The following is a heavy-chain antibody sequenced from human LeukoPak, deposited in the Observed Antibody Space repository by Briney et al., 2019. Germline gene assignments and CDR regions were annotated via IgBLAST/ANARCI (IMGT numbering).Heavy chain of an antibody. J-gene: IGHJ3*02. CDR1: GFTFSSYA. D-gene: IGHD3-16*01. Sequence: GGSLRLSCAASGFTFSSYAMSWVRQAPGKGLEWVSAISGSGGSTYHVDSVKGRFTVSRDNSNNTVYLQMNSLRAEDTAVYYCARDGGLGLYAFDIWGQGTMVTVSS. CDR2: ISGSGGST. V-gene: IGHV3-23*01. CDR3: ARDGGLGLYAFDI.